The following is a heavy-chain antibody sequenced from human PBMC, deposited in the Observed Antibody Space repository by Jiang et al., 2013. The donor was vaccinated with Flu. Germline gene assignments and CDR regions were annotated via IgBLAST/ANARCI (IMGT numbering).Heavy chain of an antibody. V-gene: IGHV4-39*07. J-gene: IGHJ4*02. D-gene: IGHD5-18*01. CDR3: ARRGYSYGLFDY. CDR1: GGSITSSSYY. CDR2: IYYSGST. Sequence: PGLVKPSETLSLTCTVSGGSITSSSYYWGWIRQPPGKGLEWIGSIYYSGSTEHNPSLKSRVTISVDTSKNQFSLTVNSVSAADTAVYYCARRGYSYGLFDYWGQGTLVTVSS.